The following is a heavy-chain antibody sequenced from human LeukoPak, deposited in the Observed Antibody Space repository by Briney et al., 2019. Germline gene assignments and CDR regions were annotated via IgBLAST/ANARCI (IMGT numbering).Heavy chain of an antibody. Sequence: GESLKISCKGSGYSFTSYWIGWVRQMPGKGLEWMGIIYPGDSDTRYSPSFQGQVTISADKSISTAYLQWSSLKASDTAMYYCVRRFCSSSSCFGGDAFDVWGQGTMVTVSS. CDR2: IYPGDSDT. J-gene: IGHJ3*01. V-gene: IGHV5-51*01. D-gene: IGHD2-2*01. CDR3: VRRFCSSSSCFGGDAFDV. CDR1: GYSFTSYW.